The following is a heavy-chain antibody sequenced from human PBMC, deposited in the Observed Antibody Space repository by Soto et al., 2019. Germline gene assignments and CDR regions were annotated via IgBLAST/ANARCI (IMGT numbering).Heavy chain of an antibody. Sequence: ASVKVSCKASGGTFSNYAISWVRQAPGQGLEWMGGIIPIFGTANYAQKFQGRVTITADESTSTAYMELSSLRSEDTAVYYCARNFNYYDSSGYYSSYYYYGMEVWGQGTTVTVSS. V-gene: IGHV1-69*13. CDR1: GGTFSNYA. CDR3: ARNFNYYDSSGYYSSYYYYGMEV. J-gene: IGHJ6*02. CDR2: IIPIFGTA. D-gene: IGHD3-22*01.